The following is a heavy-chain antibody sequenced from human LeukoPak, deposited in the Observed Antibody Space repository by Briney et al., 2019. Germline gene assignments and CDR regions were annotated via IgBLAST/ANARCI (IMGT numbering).Heavy chain of an antibody. CDR2: IYTSGST. Sequence: SETLSLTCTVSGGTISSYYWSWLRQPAGKGLEWIGRIYTSGSTNYNPSLKSRVTMSVDTSKNQFSLKLSSVTAADTAVYYCARERWLDGYYFDYWGQGTLVTVSS. CDR1: GGTISSYY. V-gene: IGHV4-4*07. J-gene: IGHJ4*02. CDR3: ARERWLDGYYFDY. D-gene: IGHD6-19*01.